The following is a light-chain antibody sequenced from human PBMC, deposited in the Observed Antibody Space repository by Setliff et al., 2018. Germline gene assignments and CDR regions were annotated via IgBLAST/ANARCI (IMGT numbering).Light chain of an antibody. J-gene: IGLJ1*01. CDR3: CSYVRGSAYV. Sequence: QSVLTQPRSVSGSLGQSITISCTGTSNDVGGYNYVSWYKQHPGEAPQLMIYAVTKRPSGVSNRFSGSKSGKAASLTISGLQAEDEADYYCCSYVRGSAYVFGTGTKVTVL. CDR1: SNDVGGYNY. CDR2: AVT. V-gene: IGLV2-14*03.